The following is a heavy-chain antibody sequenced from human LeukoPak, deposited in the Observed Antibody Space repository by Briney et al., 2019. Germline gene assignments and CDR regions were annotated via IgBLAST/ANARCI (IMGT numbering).Heavy chain of an antibody. J-gene: IGHJ6*03. CDR2: ISGGSTYI. D-gene: IGHD1-26*01. CDR1: GFTFSSHW. CDR3: ARESGIMVGDYYYYYMDV. V-gene: IGHV3-21*01. Sequence: GGSLRLSCAASGFTFSSHWMHWVRQAPGKGLVWVSYISGGSTYIYYTDSVKGRFTISRDNAKNSLNLRMESLSAEDTAVYYCARESGIMVGDYYYYYMDVWGIGTTVTVSS.